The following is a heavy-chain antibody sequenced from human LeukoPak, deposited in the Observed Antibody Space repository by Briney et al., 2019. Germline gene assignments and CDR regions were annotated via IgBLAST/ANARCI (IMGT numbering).Heavy chain of an antibody. D-gene: IGHD4-17*01. CDR1: GFTFSSYG. CDR2: ISYDGSNK. CDR3: ASKYGASVSPFDY. Sequence: GRSLRLSCAASGFTFSSYGMHWVRQAPGKGLEWVAVISYDGSNKYYADSVKGRFTISRDNSKNTLYLQMNSLRAEDTAVYYYASKYGASVSPFDYWGQGTLVPVTS. V-gene: IGHV3-33*01. J-gene: IGHJ4*02.